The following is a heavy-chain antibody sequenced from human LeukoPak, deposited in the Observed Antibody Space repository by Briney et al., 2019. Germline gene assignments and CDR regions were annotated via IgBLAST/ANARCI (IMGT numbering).Heavy chain of an antibody. CDR3: AGGGVVNFDY. J-gene: IGHJ4*02. CDR1: GGSISSGGYY. CDR2: IYYSGST. Sequence: SETLSLTCTVSGGSISSGGYYWSWIRQHPGKGLEWIGYIYYSGSTYYNPSLKSRVTISVDTSKNQFSLKLSSVTAADTAVYYCAGGGVVNFDYWGQGTRVTVSS. V-gene: IGHV4-31*03. D-gene: IGHD2-15*01.